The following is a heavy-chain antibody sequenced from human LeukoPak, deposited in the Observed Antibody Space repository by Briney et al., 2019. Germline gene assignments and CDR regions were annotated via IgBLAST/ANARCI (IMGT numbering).Heavy chain of an antibody. Sequence: PGGSLRLSCAASGFTFDDYAMHWVRQAPGKGLEWVSGISWNSGSIGYADSVKGRFTISRDNAKNSLYLQMNSLRAEDTALYYCAKAASGTHPYFDYWGQGTLVTVSS. D-gene: IGHD6-19*01. CDR3: AKAASGTHPYFDY. V-gene: IGHV3-9*01. J-gene: IGHJ4*02. CDR2: ISWNSGSI. CDR1: GFTFDDYA.